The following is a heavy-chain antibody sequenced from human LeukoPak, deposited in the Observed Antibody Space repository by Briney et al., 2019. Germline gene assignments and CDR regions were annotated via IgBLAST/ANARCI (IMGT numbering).Heavy chain of an antibody. CDR3: ATLHYYDSSGYYY. J-gene: IGHJ4*02. CDR1: GFTFSDYS. CDR2: IRYDESNI. D-gene: IGHD3-22*01. Sequence: GRSLRLSCAASGFTFSDYSMHWIRQAPDKGLDWMAFIRYDESNIYYADSVKGRFTISRDNSKNTLYLQMNSLRAEDTAVYYCATLHYYDSSGYYYWGQGTLVTVSS. V-gene: IGHV3-30*02.